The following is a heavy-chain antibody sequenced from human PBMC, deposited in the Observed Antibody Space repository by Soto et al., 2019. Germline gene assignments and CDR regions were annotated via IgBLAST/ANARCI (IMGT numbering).Heavy chain of an antibody. V-gene: IGHV4-39*01. CDR1: GGSISSSSYY. CDR2: IYYSGST. D-gene: IGHD3-3*01. CDR3: ARGGYYDFWSGYYPFDY. J-gene: IGHJ4*02. Sequence: PSETLSLTCTVSGGSISSSSYYWGWIRQPPGKGLEWIGSIYYSGSTYYNPSLKSRVTISVDTSKNQFSLKLSSVTAADTAVYYCARGGYYDFWSGYYPFDYWGQGTLVTVSS.